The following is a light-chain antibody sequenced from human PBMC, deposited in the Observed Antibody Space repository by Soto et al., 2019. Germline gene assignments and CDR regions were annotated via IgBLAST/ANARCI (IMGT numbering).Light chain of an antibody. Sequence: QSVLTQPASVSGSPGQSITISCTGTTSDIGNWDYVSWYQQHPGKAPRLVIYDVSNRPSGVSNRFSGSKSGNAASLTISGLQAEDEAVYYCSSYITTYIDVVFGGGTKLTVL. CDR3: SSYITTYIDVV. J-gene: IGLJ2*01. CDR1: TSDIGNWDY. V-gene: IGLV2-14*03. CDR2: DVS.